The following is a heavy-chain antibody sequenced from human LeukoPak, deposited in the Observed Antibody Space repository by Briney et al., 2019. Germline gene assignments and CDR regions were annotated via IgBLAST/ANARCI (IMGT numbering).Heavy chain of an antibody. CDR2: INSDGSST. J-gene: IGHJ4*02. CDR3: AKDLFAMTQWEQLGY. V-gene: IGHV3-74*01. D-gene: IGHD1-26*01. Sequence: GGSLRLSCAASGFTFSSYWMHWVRQAPGKGLVWVSRINSDGSSTSYADSVKGRFTISRDNSKNTLYLQMNSLRTEDTAVYYCAKDLFAMTQWEQLGYWGQGTLVTVSS. CDR1: GFTFSSYW.